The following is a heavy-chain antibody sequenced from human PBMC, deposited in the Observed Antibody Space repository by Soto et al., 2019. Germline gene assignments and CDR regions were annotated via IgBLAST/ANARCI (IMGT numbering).Heavy chain of an antibody. J-gene: IGHJ6*03. V-gene: IGHV3-23*01. CDR1: GFTFSNHA. CDR2: ISGSGGST. D-gene: IGHD2-2*02. Sequence: GRSLRLPCGASGFTFSNHAMSWVLKAPRKGLEWVSAISGSGGSTYYADSVKGRFTISRDNSKNTLYLQMNSLRAEDTAVYYCARTYCSSTSCYRSYYYYMDVWGKGTTVTVSS. CDR3: ARTYCSSTSCYRSYYYYMDV.